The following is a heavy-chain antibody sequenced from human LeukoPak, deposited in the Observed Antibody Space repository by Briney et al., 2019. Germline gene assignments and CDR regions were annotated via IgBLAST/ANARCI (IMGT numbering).Heavy chain of an antibody. Sequence: SETLSLTCTVSGGSISSGSYYWSWIRQPAGKGLEWIGRIYTSGSTNYNPSLKSRVTISVDTSKSQFSLKLSSVTAADTAVYYCARDTSYDFWSGYFWFDPWGQGTLVTVSS. V-gene: IGHV4-61*02. CDR3: ARDTSYDFWSGYFWFDP. J-gene: IGHJ5*02. D-gene: IGHD3-3*01. CDR1: GGSISSGSYY. CDR2: IYTSGST.